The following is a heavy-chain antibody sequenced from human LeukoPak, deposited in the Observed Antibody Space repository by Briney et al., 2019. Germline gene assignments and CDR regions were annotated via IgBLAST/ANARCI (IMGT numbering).Heavy chain of an antibody. V-gene: IGHV1-2*02. CDR2: INPNSGGT. CDR1: GYTFTGYY. D-gene: IGHD3-3*01. Sequence: ASVKVSCKASGYTFTGYYMHWMRQAPGQGLEWMGWINPNSGGTNYAQKFQGRVTMTRDTSISTAYMELSRLRSDDTAVYYCAGYYDFWSGYYSFDYWGQGTLVTVSS. J-gene: IGHJ4*02. CDR3: AGYYDFWSGYYSFDY.